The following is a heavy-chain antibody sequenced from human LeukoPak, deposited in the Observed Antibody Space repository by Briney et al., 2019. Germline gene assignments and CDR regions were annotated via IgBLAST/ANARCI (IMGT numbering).Heavy chain of an antibody. CDR2: INHHGST. D-gene: IGHD6-13*01. V-gene: IGHV4-39*07. CDR1: GFSLNTSGVA. CDR3: ARGRWTSSSNHYMDV. J-gene: IGHJ6*03. Sequence: ESGPTLVNPTQTLTLTCTFSGFSLNTSGVAVGWIRHPPGKGPEWTGEINHHGSTKSNPSLKSGVTMSEDTSNKQFSLRLSSVTAADTALYYCARGRWTSSSNHYMDVWGKGTTVTVSS.